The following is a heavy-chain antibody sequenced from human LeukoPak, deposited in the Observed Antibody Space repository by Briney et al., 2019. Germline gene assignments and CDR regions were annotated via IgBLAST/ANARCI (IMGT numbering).Heavy chain of an antibody. V-gene: IGHV4-39*02. CDR1: GGSISSSSYY. Sequence: SETLFLTCTVSGGSISSSSYYWGWIRQPPGKGLEWIGSIYYSGSTYYNPSLKSRVTISVDTSKNQFSLKLSSVTAADTAVYYCARDGLLYDAFDIWGRGTMVTVSS. J-gene: IGHJ3*02. CDR2: IYYSGST. CDR3: ARDGLLYDAFDI. D-gene: IGHD2-21*02.